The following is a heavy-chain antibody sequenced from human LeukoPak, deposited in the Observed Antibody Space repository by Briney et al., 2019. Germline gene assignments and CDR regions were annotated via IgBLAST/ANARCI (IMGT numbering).Heavy chain of an antibody. V-gene: IGHV3-48*03. CDR3: AELGITMIGGV. CDR1: GFTFSSYE. CDR2: ISSSGSTI. J-gene: IGHJ6*04. D-gene: IGHD3-10*02. Sequence: GGSLRLSWAASGFTFSSYEMNWVSQAPGKGLEWVSYISSSGSTIYYADSVKGRFTISRDNAKNSLYLQMNSLRAEDTAVYYCAELGITMIGGVWGKGTTVTISS.